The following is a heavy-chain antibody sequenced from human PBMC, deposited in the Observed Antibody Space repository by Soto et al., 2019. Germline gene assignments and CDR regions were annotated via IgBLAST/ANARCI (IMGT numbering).Heavy chain of an antibody. CDR1: GGTFSSYA. CDR3: RRDGLGITRGYFDH. V-gene: IGHV1-69*04. Sequence: QVQLVQSGAELQKPGSSVKVSCKASGGTFSSYAFSWVRQAPGRGLEWMGRVIPVLGVADYAQKFQGRAIISASKPSSTVSMDMSGPTSEDTALYYCRRDGLGITRGYFDHWGQGTRVTVSS. J-gene: IGHJ4*02. D-gene: IGHD1-20*01. CDR2: VIPVLGVA.